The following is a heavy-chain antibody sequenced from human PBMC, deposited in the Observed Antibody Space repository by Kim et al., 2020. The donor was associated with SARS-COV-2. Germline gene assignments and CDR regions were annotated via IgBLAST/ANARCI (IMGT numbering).Heavy chain of an antibody. Sequence: TLSLTCTVSGGSISSGSYYWSWIRQPAGKGLEWIGRIYTSGSTNYNPSLKSRVTISVDTSKNQFSLKLSCVTAADTAVYYCARDEYSSSHNCFDPWGQGPLVTVSS. J-gene: IGHJ5*02. CDR2: IYTSGST. D-gene: IGHD6-6*01. CDR3: ARDEYSSSHNCFDP. V-gene: IGHV4-61*02. CDR1: GGSISSGSYY.